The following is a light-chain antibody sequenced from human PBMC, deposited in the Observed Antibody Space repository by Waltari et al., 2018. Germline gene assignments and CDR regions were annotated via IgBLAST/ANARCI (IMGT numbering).Light chain of an antibody. CDR1: QSLLHSGGKTY. CDR3: MQGLQLPLT. CDR2: EVS. Sequence: DIVLTQTPRSLSVTPGEPASIPCRSSQSLLHSGGKTYLYWYLQKPGQSPRLLIHEVSKRASGVPDRVSGSGAVTEFTLKISRMEAEDVGIYYCMQGLQLPLTFGRGTKVEI. V-gene: IGKV2D-29*02. J-gene: IGKJ4*01.